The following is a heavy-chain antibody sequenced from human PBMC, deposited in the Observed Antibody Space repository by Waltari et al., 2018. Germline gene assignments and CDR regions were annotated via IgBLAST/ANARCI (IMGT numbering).Heavy chain of an antibody. CDR1: GYTFTSYY. J-gene: IGHJ4*02. Sequence: QVQLVQSGAEVKKHGASVKVSCKASGYTFTSYYMHWVRQAPGQGLEWMGIINPSGGSTSYAQQFQGIVTMSRDTSTSTVYMELSSLRSEDTAVYYCASEYYDSSGSYYFDYWGQGTLVTVSS. D-gene: IGHD3-22*01. CDR3: ASEYYDSSGSYYFDY. V-gene: IGHV1-46*01. CDR2: INPSGGST.